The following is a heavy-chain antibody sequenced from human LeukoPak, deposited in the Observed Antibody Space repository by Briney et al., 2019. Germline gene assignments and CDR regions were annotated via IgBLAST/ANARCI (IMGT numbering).Heavy chain of an antibody. Sequence: GASVKVSCKVSGYTLTELSMHWVRQAPGKGLEWMGGFDPEDGETIYAQKFQGRVTITRNTSISTAYMELSSLRSEDTAVYYCARRAVGNSYYYYMDVWGKGTTVTVSS. J-gene: IGHJ6*03. CDR2: FDPEDGET. CDR1: GYTLTELS. CDR3: ARRAVGNSYYYYMDV. V-gene: IGHV1-24*01. D-gene: IGHD6-19*01.